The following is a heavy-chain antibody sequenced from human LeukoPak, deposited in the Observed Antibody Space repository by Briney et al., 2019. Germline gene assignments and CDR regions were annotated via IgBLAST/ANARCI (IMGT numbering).Heavy chain of an antibody. CDR1: GGSFSGYY. CDR3: ARRKGTSGLSWGSPYYFDH. V-gene: IGHV4-34*01. CDR2: INHSGST. J-gene: IGHJ4*02. D-gene: IGHD1-26*01. Sequence: SETLSLTCAVYGGSFSGYYWSWIRQPPGKGLEWIGEINHSGSTNYNPSLKSRVTISVDTSKNQFSLKLSSVTAADTAVSYCARRKGTSGLSWGSPYYFDHWGQGTLVTVSS.